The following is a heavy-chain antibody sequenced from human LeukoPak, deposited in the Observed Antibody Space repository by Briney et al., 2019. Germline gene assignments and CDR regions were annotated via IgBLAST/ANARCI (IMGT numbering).Heavy chain of an antibody. J-gene: IGHJ5*02. D-gene: IGHD5-12*01. CDR3: ASRSGYDSSNWFDP. CDR1: GGSISSYY. Sequence: SETLSLTCTVSGGSISSYYWSWIRQPPGKGLEWIGYIYYSGSTNYNPSLKSRVTISVDTSKNQFSLKLSSVTAADTAVYYCASRSGYDSSNWFDPWGQGTLVTVSS. V-gene: IGHV4-59*01. CDR2: IYYSGST.